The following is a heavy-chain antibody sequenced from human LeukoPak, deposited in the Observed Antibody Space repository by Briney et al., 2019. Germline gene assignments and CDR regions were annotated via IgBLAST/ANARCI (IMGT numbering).Heavy chain of an antibody. Sequence: HTGGSLRLSCAASGFTFSSYWMSWVRQAPGKGLEWVANIKQDGSEKNYVESVKGRFTISRDNAKNSLYLQMNSLRAEDMAVYYCARDLMTPRPNWYFGLWGRGTLVTVSS. CDR2: IKQDGSEK. CDR1: GFTFSSYW. CDR3: ARDLMTPRPNWYFGL. V-gene: IGHV3-7*01. D-gene: IGHD2-8*01. J-gene: IGHJ2*01.